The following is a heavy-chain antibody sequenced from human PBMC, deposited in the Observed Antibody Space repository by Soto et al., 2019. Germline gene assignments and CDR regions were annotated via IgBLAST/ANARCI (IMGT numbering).Heavy chain of an antibody. Sequence: QVQLQESGPGLVKPSGTLSLTCAVSGGSISSSNWWSWVRQPPGKGLEWIGSIYYSGSTYYNPSLKSRVTISVDTSKNQFSLKLSSVTAADTAVYYCARHGLSGSYHDYWGQGTLVTVSS. V-gene: IGHV4-4*02. CDR1: GGSISSSNW. J-gene: IGHJ4*02. CDR3: ARHGLSGSYHDY. D-gene: IGHD1-26*01. CDR2: IYYSGST.